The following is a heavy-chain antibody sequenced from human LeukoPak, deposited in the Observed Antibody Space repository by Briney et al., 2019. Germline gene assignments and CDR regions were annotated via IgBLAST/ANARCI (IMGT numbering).Heavy chain of an antibody. D-gene: IGHD5-12*01. CDR1: GGSISSGGYY. CDR3: ATSSGYDLEVYFDY. Sequence: SETLSLTCTVSGGSISSGGYYWSWIRQPPGKGLEWIGYIYHSGSTYYNPSLKSRVTISVDRSKNQFSLKLSSVTAADTAVYYCATSSGYDLEVYFDYWGQGTLVTVSS. J-gene: IGHJ4*02. V-gene: IGHV4-30-2*01. CDR2: IYHSGST.